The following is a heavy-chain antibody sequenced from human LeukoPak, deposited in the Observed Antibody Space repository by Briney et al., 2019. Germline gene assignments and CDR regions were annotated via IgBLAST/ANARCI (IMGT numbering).Heavy chain of an antibody. CDR2: IIPIFGTA. CDR3: ARDVRGCSGGSCYYYYYYMDV. D-gene: IGHD2-15*01. Sequence: SVKVSCKASGGTFSSYAISWVRQAPGQGLEWMGRIIPIFGTANYAQKFQGRVTITTDESTSTAYMELSSLRSEDTAVYYCARDVRGCSGGSCYYYYYYMDVWGKGTTVTVAS. V-gene: IGHV1-69*05. CDR1: GGTFSSYA. J-gene: IGHJ6*03.